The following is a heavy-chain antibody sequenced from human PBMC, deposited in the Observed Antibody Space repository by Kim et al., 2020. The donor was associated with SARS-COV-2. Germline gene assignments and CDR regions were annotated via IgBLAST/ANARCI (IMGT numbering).Heavy chain of an antibody. J-gene: IGHJ4*02. V-gene: IGHV3-30*18. Sequence: GGSLRLSCAASGFTFSAYGMHWVRQAPGKGLEWVAIISYDGSREYYVDSVKGRFTISRDNSKNTLYLQMNSLRAEDTAVYYCAKDYRFWSGYCDYWGQGILGTVSS. CDR3: AKDYRFWSGYCDY. CDR2: ISYDGSRE. D-gene: IGHD3-3*01. CDR1: GFTFSAYG.